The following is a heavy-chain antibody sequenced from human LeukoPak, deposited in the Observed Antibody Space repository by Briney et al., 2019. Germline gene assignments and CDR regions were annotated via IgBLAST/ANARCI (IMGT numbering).Heavy chain of an antibody. V-gene: IGHV7-4-1*02. CDR3: ARGIVIIPTAINAGDY. D-gene: IGHD2-2*01. Sequence: ASVKVSCKASGYTFTTYALNWVRQAPGQGLEWMGWINTNTGSPTYAQGFTGRFVFSLDTSVSTAYLQISSLKAEDTAVYYCARGIVIIPTAINAGDYWGRGTLSPSPQ. CDR2: INTNTGSP. J-gene: IGHJ4*02. CDR1: GYTFTTYA.